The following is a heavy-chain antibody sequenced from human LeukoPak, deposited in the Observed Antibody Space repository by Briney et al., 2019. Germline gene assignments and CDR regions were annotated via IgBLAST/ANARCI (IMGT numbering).Heavy chain of an antibody. V-gene: IGHV5-51*01. Sequence: GESLKISCKGSGYSFTSYWIGWVRQMPGKGLEWMGIIYPGDSDTRYSPSFQGQVTISADKSISTAYLQWSSLKASDTAMYYCARHVVSIYYGIPDHYYMDVWGKGTTVTVSS. CDR1: GYSFTSYW. D-gene: IGHD3-10*01. J-gene: IGHJ6*03. CDR3: ARHVVSIYYGIPDHYYMDV. CDR2: IYPGDSDT.